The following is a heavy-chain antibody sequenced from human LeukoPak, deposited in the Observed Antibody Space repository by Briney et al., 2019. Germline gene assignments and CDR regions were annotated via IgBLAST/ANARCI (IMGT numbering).Heavy chain of an antibody. Sequence: KASQTLSLTCAVSGYSISSGYYWGWIRQPPGKGLEWIGSIYHSGSTYYNPSLKSRVTISVDTSKNQFPLKLSSVTAADTAVYYCARDYDATKDYYYYYMDVWGKGTTVTVSS. CDR3: ARDYDATKDYYYYYMDV. D-gene: IGHD1-26*01. V-gene: IGHV4-38-2*02. CDR1: GYSISSGYY. CDR2: IYHSGST. J-gene: IGHJ6*03.